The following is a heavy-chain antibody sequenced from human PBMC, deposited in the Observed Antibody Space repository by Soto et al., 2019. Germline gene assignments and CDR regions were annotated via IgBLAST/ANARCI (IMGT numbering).Heavy chain of an antibody. CDR1: GGTFSSYA. D-gene: IGHD3-9*01. CDR3: ARVRKYFDWLGYYYYYGMDV. Sequence: SVKVSCKASGGTFSSYAISWVRQAPGQGLEWMGGIIPIFGTANYAQKFQGRVTITADESTSTAYMELSSLRSEDTAVYYCARVRKYFDWLGYYYYYGMDVWGQGTTVTVSS. V-gene: IGHV1-69*13. CDR2: IIPIFGTA. J-gene: IGHJ6*02.